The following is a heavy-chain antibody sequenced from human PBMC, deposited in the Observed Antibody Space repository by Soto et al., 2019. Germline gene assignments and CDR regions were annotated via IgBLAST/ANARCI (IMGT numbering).Heavy chain of an antibody. CDR2: ISGSGGST. D-gene: IGHD2-8*01. V-gene: IGHV3-23*01. CDR1: GFTFSSYA. J-gene: IGHJ6*02. Sequence: GGSLRLSCAASGFTFSSYAMSWVRQAPGKGLEWVSAISGSGGSTYYADSVKGRFTISRDNSKNTLYLQMNSLRAEDTAVYYCAKVFIDCTNGVCYYYYGMDVWGQGTTVTVSS. CDR3: AKVFIDCTNGVCYYYYGMDV.